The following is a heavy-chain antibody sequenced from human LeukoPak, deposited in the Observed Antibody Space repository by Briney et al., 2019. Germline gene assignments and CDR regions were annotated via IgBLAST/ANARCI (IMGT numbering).Heavy chain of an antibody. CDR3: ARNSGGAVIILDF. V-gene: IGHV4-59*01. CDR2: TYYSGNT. CDR1: GGSIRSYY. Sequence: SETLSLTCTVSGGSIRSYYWSRIRQPPGKGLEWIGYTYYSGNTNYNPSLKSRVTISVDTLKNQLSLKLSSVTAADTAIYYCARNSGGAVIILDFWGQGTLVTVSS. J-gene: IGHJ4*02. D-gene: IGHD3-16*02.